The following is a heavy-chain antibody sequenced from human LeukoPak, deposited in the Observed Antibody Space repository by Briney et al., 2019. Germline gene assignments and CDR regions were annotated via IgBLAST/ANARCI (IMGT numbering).Heavy chain of an antibody. CDR3: ARLAGAAGNWFDP. V-gene: IGHV4-59*01. CDR2: IYYSGNT. J-gene: IGHJ5*02. CDR1: GGSISSYY. D-gene: IGHD6-13*01. Sequence: PSETLSLTCSVSGGSISSYYWSWIRQPPGKGLEWIGYIYYSGNTNYNPSLKSRVTISVDTSKNQFSLKLSSVTAADTAVYYCARLAGAAGNWFDPWGQGTLVTVSS.